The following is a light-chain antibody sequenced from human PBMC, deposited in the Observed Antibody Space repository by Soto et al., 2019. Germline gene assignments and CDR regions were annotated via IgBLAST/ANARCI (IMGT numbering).Light chain of an antibody. CDR3: SAWDGSLNGLV. J-gene: IGLJ3*02. Sequence: QSVLSQPPSASATPGQRVVISCSGSSSNIGSNTVNWYQHLPGAAPKLLIYNNVHRPSGVPDRFSGSKSGASGSLAISGLQLEDEADYYCSAWDGSLNGLVFGGGTKLTVL. V-gene: IGLV1-44*01. CDR1: SSNIGSNT. CDR2: NNV.